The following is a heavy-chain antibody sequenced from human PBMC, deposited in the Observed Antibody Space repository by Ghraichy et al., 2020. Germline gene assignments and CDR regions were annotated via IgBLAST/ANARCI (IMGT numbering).Heavy chain of an antibody. D-gene: IGHD3-10*01. Sequence: GGSLNISCTASGFTFTNFAMSWVRQAPGRGPEWVSSIHGGSAGRFYTDSVKGRFVVSRDDSKNTLYLELRSLRVDDTAIYFCVKDSVKSNGVFDAFDIWGRGTLVTVSS. CDR2: IHGGSAGR. J-gene: IGHJ3*02. CDR1: GFTFTNFA. V-gene: IGHV3-23*01. CDR3: VKDSVKSNGVFDAFDI.